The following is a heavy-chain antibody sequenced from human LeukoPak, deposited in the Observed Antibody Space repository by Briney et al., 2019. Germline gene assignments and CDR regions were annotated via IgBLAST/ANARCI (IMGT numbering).Heavy chain of an antibody. CDR1: GFTFSSYT. Sequence: GGSLRLSCAASGFTFSSYTMNWVRQAPGKGLEWVSYISSSSGTIYYADSVKGRFTISRDNAKNSLYLQMNSLRAEDTAIYYCAREPSVTTVTTGSWGQGTLVIVSS. CDR2: ISSSSGTI. J-gene: IGHJ5*02. V-gene: IGHV3-48*01. D-gene: IGHD4-17*01. CDR3: AREPSVTTVTTGS.